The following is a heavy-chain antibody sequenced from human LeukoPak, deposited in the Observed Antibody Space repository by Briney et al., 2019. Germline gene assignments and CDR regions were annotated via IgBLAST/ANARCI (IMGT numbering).Heavy chain of an antibody. D-gene: IGHD3-22*01. J-gene: IGHJ4*02. CDR3: ARGPDYYDSSGYYPDY. CDR2: INPSGGST. CDR1: GYTFTSYY. V-gene: IGHV1-46*01. Sequence: ASVKVSCKASGYTFTSYYMHWVRQAPGQGLEWMGIINPSGGSTSYAQKFQGRVPMTRDTSTSTVYMELSSLRSEDTAVYYCARGPDYYDSSGYYPDYWGQGTLVTVSS.